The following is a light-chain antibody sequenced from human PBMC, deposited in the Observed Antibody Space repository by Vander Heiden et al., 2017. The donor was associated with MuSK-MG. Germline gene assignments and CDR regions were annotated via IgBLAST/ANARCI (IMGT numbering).Light chain of an antibody. Sequence: EIVLTQSPGTLSLSPGERPTLSCRASQSVSSSYLAWYQQKPGQAPRLLIYGASSRGTGTDFTLTISRLEPEDFAVYYCQQYGSSPPYTFGRGTKLEIK. CDR3: QQYGSSPPYT. J-gene: IGKJ2*01. CDR1: QSVSSSY. CDR2: GAS. V-gene: IGKV3-20*01.